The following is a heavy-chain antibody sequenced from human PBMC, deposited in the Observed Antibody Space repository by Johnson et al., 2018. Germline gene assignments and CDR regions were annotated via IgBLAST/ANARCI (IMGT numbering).Heavy chain of an antibody. J-gene: IGHJ1*01. D-gene: IGHD4-17*01. CDR2: INEDGRIT. Sequence: VQLQESGGGLVQPGGSLRLSCAVSGFTFNSYWMHWVRQVPGKGLMWVSRINEDGRITTYADSVKGRLTISRDNAESTPYLQMNSLKTEDTAVYYCTSDRGTDYGDVGDFQHWGQGTMVTVSS. CDR3: TSDRGTDYGDVGDFQH. V-gene: IGHV3-74*01. CDR1: GFTFNSYW.